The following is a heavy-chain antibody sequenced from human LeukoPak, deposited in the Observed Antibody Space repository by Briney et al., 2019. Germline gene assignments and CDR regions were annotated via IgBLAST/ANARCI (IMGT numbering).Heavy chain of an antibody. Sequence: SETLSLTCTVSGVSISSYYWTWIRQPAGNGLEWIGRIHTSGTTNHNPSLKTRATMSVDTSNNHFSLKLSSVTAADTAVYYCARETEVPGGRSWDFWGQGTLVTVSS. V-gene: IGHV4-4*07. J-gene: IGHJ4*02. CDR1: GVSISSYY. CDR2: IHTSGTT. D-gene: IGHD6-19*01. CDR3: ARETEVPGGRSWDF.